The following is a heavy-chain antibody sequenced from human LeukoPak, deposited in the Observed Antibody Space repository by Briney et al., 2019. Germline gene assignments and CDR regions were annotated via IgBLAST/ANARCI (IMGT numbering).Heavy chain of an antibody. V-gene: IGHV4-39*07. D-gene: IGHD3-3*01. CDR1: GGSISSSSYY. CDR2: IYYSGST. J-gene: IGHJ3*02. Sequence: SETLSLTCTVSGGSISSSSYYWGWIRQPPGKGLEWIGSIYYSGSTYYNPSLKSRVTIPVDTSKNQFSLKLSSVTAADTAVYYCARDGIHDFWSGYSDAFDIWGQGTMVTVSS. CDR3: ARDGIHDFWSGYSDAFDI.